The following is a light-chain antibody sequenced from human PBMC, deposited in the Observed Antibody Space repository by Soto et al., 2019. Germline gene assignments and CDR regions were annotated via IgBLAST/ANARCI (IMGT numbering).Light chain of an antibody. CDR1: QSVSSSY. CDR2: GTS. J-gene: IGKJ3*01. CDR3: QHYGRSSFT. V-gene: IGKV3-20*01. Sequence: EIVLTQSPGTLSLSPGERVTLSCRASQSVSSSYLAWYQQKPGQAPRLLIYGTSSRATGIPDRFSGSGSGTDFTLTISRLEPEDFAVYYCQHYGRSSFTFGPGTKVDIK.